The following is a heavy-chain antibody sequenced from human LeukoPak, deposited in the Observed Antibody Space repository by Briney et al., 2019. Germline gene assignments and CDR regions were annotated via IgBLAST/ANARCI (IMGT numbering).Heavy chain of an antibody. CDR2: IYSSGST. D-gene: IGHD3-3*01. J-gene: IGHJ6*02. Sequence: GGSLRLSCAASGFTFSSNYMSWVRQAPGKGLEWVSVIYSSGSTYYAESVKGRFTISRDNSKNTLYLQMNSLRAEDTAVYYCARGGYYDFWSGRDYGMDVWGQGSTVTVSS. V-gene: IGHV3-53*01. CDR3: ARGGYYDFWSGRDYGMDV. CDR1: GFTFSSNY.